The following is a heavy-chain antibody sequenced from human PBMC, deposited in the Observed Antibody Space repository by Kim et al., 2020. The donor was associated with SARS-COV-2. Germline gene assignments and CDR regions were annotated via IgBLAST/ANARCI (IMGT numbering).Heavy chain of an antibody. CDR3: VLVARGYYYDY. D-gene: IGHD5-12*01. CDR2: SRNKANSYTT. CDR1: GFTFSDYY. J-gene: IGHJ4*02. Sequence: GGSLRLSCAASGFTFSDYYMDWVRQAPEKGLEWVGRSRNKANSYTTEYAASVKGRFTISRDDSKNSLYLQVNSLKTEDTAVYYCVLVARGYYYDYWGQGTLVTVSS. V-gene: IGHV3-72*01.